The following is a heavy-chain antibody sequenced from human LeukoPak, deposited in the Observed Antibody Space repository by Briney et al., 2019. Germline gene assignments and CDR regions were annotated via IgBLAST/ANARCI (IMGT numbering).Heavy chain of an antibody. CDR2: ISWNSGSI. V-gene: IGHV3-9*01. Sequence: PGRSLRLSCAASGFTFDDYAMHWVRQAPGKGLEWVSGISWNSGSIAYADSVKGRFTISRDNAKNSLYLQMNSLRAEDTALYCCAKEAEMGDAFDIWGQGTMVTVSS. CDR1: GFTFDDYA. CDR3: AKEAEMGDAFDI. J-gene: IGHJ3*02. D-gene: IGHD2-8*01.